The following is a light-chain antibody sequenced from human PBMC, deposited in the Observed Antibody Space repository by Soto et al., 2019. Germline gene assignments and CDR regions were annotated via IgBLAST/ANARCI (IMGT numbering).Light chain of an antibody. V-gene: IGLV2-23*01. CDR1: SSDVGSYNL. CDR3: CSYAGSGTSYV. CDR2: EDG. Sequence: QSALTQPASVSGSPGQSITISCTGISSDVGSYNLVSWYQQHPDKAPKVMIYEDGNRPLGVSNRFSGSKSGNTASLTISGRQAEDEADYYCCSYAGSGTSYVFGTGTKLTVL. J-gene: IGLJ1*01.